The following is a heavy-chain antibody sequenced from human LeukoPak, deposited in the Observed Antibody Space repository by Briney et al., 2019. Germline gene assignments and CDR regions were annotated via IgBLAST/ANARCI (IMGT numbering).Heavy chain of an antibody. V-gene: IGHV4-59*01. CDR3: ARVRGDFETD. J-gene: IGHJ1*01. Sequence: SETLSLTCSVSGGSISSYYWTWIRQPPGKGLEWIGYRYYSGSTTYNPSLKSRVTISVDTSKSQFSLKLISVTAADTAIYYCARVRGDFETDWGQGTLITVSS. CDR1: GGSISSYY. D-gene: IGHD3-16*01. CDR2: RYYSGST.